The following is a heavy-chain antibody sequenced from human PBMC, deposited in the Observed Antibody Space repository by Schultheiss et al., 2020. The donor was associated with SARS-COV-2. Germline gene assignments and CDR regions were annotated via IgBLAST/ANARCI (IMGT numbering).Heavy chain of an antibody. CDR2: ISSSGSTI. CDR3: ARSLIVGVDY. J-gene: IGHJ4*02. Sequence: GGSLRLSCAASGFTFSSYWMSWVRQAPGKGLEWVSYISSSGSTIYYADSVKGRFTISRDNAKNSLYLQMNSLRAEDTAVYYCARSLIVGVDYWGQGTLVTVSS. CDR1: GFTFSSYW. D-gene: IGHD1-26*01. V-gene: IGHV3-48*04.